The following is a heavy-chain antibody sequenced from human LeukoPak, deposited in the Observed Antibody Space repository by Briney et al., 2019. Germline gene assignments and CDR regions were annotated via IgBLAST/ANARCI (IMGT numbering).Heavy chain of an antibody. D-gene: IGHD2-15*01. Sequence: QPGGSLRLSCAASGFTFSSYGMHWVRQAPGKGLEWVAVISYDGSNKYYADSVKGRFTISRDNSKNTLYLQMNSLRAEDTAVYYCAKEWADQGGAFDIWGQGTMVTVSS. V-gene: IGHV3-30*18. CDR1: GFTFSSYG. CDR3: AKEWADQGGAFDI. J-gene: IGHJ3*02. CDR2: ISYDGSNK.